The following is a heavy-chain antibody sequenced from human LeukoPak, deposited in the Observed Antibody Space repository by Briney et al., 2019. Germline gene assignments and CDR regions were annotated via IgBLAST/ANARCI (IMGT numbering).Heavy chain of an antibody. J-gene: IGHJ4*02. CDR3: AKNYYGSATYYKPFDS. CDR2: ISGDGGTT. CDR1: GFTFYDFA. V-gene: IGHV3-43*02. D-gene: IGHD3-10*01. Sequence: GGSLRLSCAASGFTFYDFAMHWVRQAPGKGLEWVSLISGDGGTTYYADSVKGRFTISRDNSKNSLYLQINRLRPEDTAFYYCAKNYYGSATYYKPFDSWGLGTLVTVSS.